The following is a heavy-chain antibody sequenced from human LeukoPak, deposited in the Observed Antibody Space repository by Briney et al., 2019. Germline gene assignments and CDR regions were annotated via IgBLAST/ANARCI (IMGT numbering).Heavy chain of an antibody. CDR2: FDPEDGET. Sequence: ASVKVSCKVSGYTLTELSMHWVRQAPGKGLEWMGGFDPEDGETIYAQKFQGRVTMTEDTSTDTAYMELSSLRSEDTAVYYCATVKTAYNWNSGAFDIWGQGTKVTVSS. J-gene: IGHJ3*02. CDR3: ATVKTAYNWNSGAFDI. CDR1: GYTLTELS. D-gene: IGHD1-1*01. V-gene: IGHV1-24*01.